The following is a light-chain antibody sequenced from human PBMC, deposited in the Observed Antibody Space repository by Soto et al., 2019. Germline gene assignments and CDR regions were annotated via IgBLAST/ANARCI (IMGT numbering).Light chain of an antibody. CDR3: CSYAGYSTYV. V-gene: IGLV2-23*02. CDR2: EVI. J-gene: IGLJ1*01. CDR1: TSDVGNFNL. Sequence: QSALTQPASVSGSPGQSITISCTGTTSDVGNFNLVSWYQQHPGKAPKLMIFEVIKRPSGVSNRFSGSKSGNTASLTISGLQAEDEADYYCCSYAGYSTYVFGTGTKLTVL.